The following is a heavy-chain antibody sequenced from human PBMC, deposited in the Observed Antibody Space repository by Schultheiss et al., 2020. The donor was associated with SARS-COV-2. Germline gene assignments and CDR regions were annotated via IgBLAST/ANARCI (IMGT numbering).Heavy chain of an antibody. V-gene: IGHV4-34*01. CDR1: GGSISSYY. CDR3: ARNWDRSISPL. J-gene: IGHJ4*02. Sequence: SETLSLTCTVSGGSISSYYWSWIRQPPGKGLEWIGEISHRGSTNYNPSLKSRVTISLDTSKNQFSLKLRSVTAADTAVYYCARNWDRSISPLWGQGTLVTVSS. D-gene: IGHD7-27*01. CDR2: ISHRGST.